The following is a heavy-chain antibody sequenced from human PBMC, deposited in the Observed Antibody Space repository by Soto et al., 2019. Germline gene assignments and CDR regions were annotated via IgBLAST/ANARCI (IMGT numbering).Heavy chain of an antibody. D-gene: IGHD3-22*01. CDR2: TIPIFGTA. Sequence: QVQLVQSGAEVKKPGSSVKVSCKASAGTFSSYAISWVRQAPGQGLEWMGGTIPIFGTANYAQKFQGRVTITADESTSTAYMELSSLRSEDTAVYYCARDLENSEYYDDSSGYQYYWGQGTLVVVSS. CDR3: ARDLENSEYYDDSSGYQYY. CDR1: AGTFSSYA. J-gene: IGHJ4*02. V-gene: IGHV1-69*12.